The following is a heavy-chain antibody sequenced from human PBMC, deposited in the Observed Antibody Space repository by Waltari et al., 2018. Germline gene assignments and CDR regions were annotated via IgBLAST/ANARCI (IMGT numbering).Heavy chain of an antibody. CDR1: GGSFSGYY. D-gene: IGHD3-16*02. V-gene: IGHV4-34*01. CDR3: ARDRGLRRLSTFEI. J-gene: IGHJ3*02. CDR2: INHSGST. Sequence: QVQLQQWGAGLLKPSETLSLTCAGYGGSFSGYYWSWIRQPPGKGLEWIGEINHSGSTNYNPSLKSRITISVDTSKSQFSLKLSSVTAADTAVYYCARDRGLRRLSTFEIWGQGTMVTVSS.